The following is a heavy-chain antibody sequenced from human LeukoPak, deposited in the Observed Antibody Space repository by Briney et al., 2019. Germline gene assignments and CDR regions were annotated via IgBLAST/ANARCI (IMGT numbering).Heavy chain of an antibody. J-gene: IGHJ5*02. CDR3: ARDREAPLSYYGSGSYLGGWFDP. CDR1: GYTFTVYY. V-gene: IGHV1-2*02. D-gene: IGHD3-10*01. Sequence: ASVKVSCKASGYTFTVYYMHWVRQAPGQGLEWMGWINPNSGGTNYAQKFQGRVTMTRDTSISTAYMELSRLRSDDTAVYYCARDREAPLSYYGSGSYLGGWFDPWGQGTLVTVSS. CDR2: INPNSGGT.